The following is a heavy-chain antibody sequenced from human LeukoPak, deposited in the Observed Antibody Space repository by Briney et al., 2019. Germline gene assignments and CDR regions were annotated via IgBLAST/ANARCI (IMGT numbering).Heavy chain of an antibody. CDR1: GFTFSSYS. CDR3: ASGYCSGGSCPDY. J-gene: IGHJ4*02. CDR2: ISSSSSYI. D-gene: IGHD2-15*01. V-gene: IGHV3-21*01. Sequence: GGSLRLSCAASGFTFSSYSMNWVRQAPGKGLEWVSSISSSSSYIYYADSVKGRFTISRDNAKNSLYLQMNSLRAEDTAVYYCASGYCSGGSCPDYRGQGTLVTVSS.